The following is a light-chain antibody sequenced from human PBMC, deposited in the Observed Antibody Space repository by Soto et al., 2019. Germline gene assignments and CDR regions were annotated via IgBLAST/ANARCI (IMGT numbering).Light chain of an antibody. Sequence: MVLTQSPGALSLSPGERATLSCRASQSVRSSYLAWYQQKPGQAPRLLIYGASSRATGIPDRFSGSGSGTDFTLSISRLEPEDFAVYFCLQYGRSPRTFGQGTKVDIK. J-gene: IGKJ1*01. CDR3: LQYGRSPRT. CDR2: GAS. CDR1: QSVRSSY. V-gene: IGKV3-20*01.